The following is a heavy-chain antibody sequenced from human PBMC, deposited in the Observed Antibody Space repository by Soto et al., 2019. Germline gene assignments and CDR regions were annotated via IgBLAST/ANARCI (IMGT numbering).Heavy chain of an antibody. D-gene: IGHD3-22*01. Sequence: SETLSLTCTVSGGSVSSGNYYWSWIRQPPGKGLEWIGYFYYTGSTNYNPSLKSRVTISIDASKNQFSLRLSSVTAADTGVYYCAGLNWVHSSDCLVYWGQGTQVTVSS. CDR3: AGLNWVHSSDCLVY. CDR2: FYYTGST. CDR1: GGSVSSGNYY. V-gene: IGHV4-61*01. J-gene: IGHJ4*02.